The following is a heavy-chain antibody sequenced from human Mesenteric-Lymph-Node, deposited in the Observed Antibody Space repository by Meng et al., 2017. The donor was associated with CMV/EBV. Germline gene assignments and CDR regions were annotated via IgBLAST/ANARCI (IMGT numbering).Heavy chain of an antibody. V-gene: IGHV1-69*05. D-gene: IGHD6-6*01. CDR1: GGTFSRYT. CDR2: IIPIFGTA. J-gene: IGHJ5*02. CDR3: ARGRSSVWYNYFDP. Sequence: SVKVSCKTSGGTFSRYTINWVRQAPGQGLEWMGRIIPIFGTANYAQKFQGRVTITTDESTSTAYVELTRLRSDDTAVYYCARGRSSVWYNYFDPWGQGTLVTVSS.